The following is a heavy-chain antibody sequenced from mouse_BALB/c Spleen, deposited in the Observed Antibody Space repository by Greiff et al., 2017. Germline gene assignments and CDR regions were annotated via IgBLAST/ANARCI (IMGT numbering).Heavy chain of an antibody. V-gene: IGHV1S137*01. D-gene: IGHD2-3*01. CDR1: GYTFTDYA. Sequence: QVQLQQSGAELVRPGVSVKISCKGSGYTFTDYAMHWVKQSHAKSLEWIGVISTYYGDASYNQKFKGKATMTVDKSSSTAYMELARLTSEDSAIYYCARQFDGYYYAMDYWGQGTSVTVSS. CDR3: ARQFDGYYYAMDY. J-gene: IGHJ4*01. CDR2: ISTYYGDA.